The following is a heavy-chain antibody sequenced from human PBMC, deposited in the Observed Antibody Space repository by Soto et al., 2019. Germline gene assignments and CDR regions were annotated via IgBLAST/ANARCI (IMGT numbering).Heavy chain of an antibody. CDR2: IKQDGSEK. J-gene: IGHJ6*03. CDR3: AANTAMDLHDYYYYYYMDV. V-gene: IGHV3-7*01. D-gene: IGHD5-18*01. CDR1: GFTFSSYW. Sequence: GGSLRLSCAASGFTFSSYWMSWVRQAPGKGLEWVANIKQDGSEKYYVDSVKGRFTIYRDNAKNSLYLQMNSLRAEDTAVYYCAANTAMDLHDYYYYYYMDVWGKGTTVTVSS.